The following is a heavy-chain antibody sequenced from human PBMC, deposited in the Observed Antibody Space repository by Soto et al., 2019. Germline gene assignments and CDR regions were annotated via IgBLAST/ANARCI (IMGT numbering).Heavy chain of an antibody. J-gene: IGHJ6*02. CDR3: TRKTPTNGMAV. V-gene: IGHV3-43*01. CDR2: ISWDGGDT. D-gene: IGHD2-15*01. Sequence: PGGSLRLSCAASGFTFDDYTMHWVRQAPGKGLEWVSLISWDGGDTYYEDSVKGRFTISRENAKNSLYLQMNSLGVGDTAVYYCTRKTPTNGMAVWGQGTTVTVSS. CDR1: GFTFDDYT.